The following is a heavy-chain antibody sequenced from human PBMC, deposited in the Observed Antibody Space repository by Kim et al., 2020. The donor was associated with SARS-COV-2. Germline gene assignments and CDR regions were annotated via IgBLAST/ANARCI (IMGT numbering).Heavy chain of an antibody. CDR3: AKASMAVTGSHWFEP. Sequence: GGSLRLSCAASGSTFSRYGMHWVRQAPGKGLEWVAVILYDGSNQYYADSVKGRFTISRDNSKSTLYLQMSSLRFEDTAMYYCAKASMAVTGSHWFEPWGQGTLVTVSS. J-gene: IGHJ5*02. D-gene: IGHD6-19*01. CDR1: GSTFSRYG. V-gene: IGHV3-30*18. CDR2: ILYDGSNQ.